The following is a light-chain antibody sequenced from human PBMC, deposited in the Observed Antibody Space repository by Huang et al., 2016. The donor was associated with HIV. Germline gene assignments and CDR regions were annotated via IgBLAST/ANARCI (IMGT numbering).Light chain of an antibody. J-gene: IGKJ5*01. CDR3: QQYNNWPPSIT. CDR2: GAS. V-gene: IGKV3-15*01. CDR1: QSVSSN. Sequence: EIVLTQSPATLSVSPGERATLSCRASQSVSSNLAWYQQKPGQAPRLLIYGASTRATGIPARFSGSGSGTKFTLTISRLQSEDFALYYCQQYNNWPPSITFGQGTRLEIK.